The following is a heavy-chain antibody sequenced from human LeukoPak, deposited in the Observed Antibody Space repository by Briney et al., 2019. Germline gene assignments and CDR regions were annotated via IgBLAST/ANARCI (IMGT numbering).Heavy chain of an antibody. J-gene: IGHJ6*03. D-gene: IGHD3-16*01. CDR3: ARGGRPASPIMWYYYYYYMDV. V-gene: IGHV4-34*01. CDR2: INHSGST. Sequence: GSLRLSCAASGFTFSSYWMCGVRQPPGKGLEWIGEINHSGSTNYNPSRKSRVTISVDTSKNQFSLKLSSVTAADTAVYYCARGGRPASPIMWYYYYYYMDVWGKGTTVTISS. CDR1: GFTFSSYW.